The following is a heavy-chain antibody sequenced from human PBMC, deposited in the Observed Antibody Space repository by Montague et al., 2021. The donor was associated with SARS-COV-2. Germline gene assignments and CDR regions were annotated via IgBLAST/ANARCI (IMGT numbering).Heavy chain of an antibody. Sequence: SETLSLTCTVSGGSISSTAYYWGWIRQPPGKGLEWIGSIYYTVNTYYNPSLKSRVTISVDASKNQFSLTLSSVIAADTAVYYCARQTTLLRGRAPPGVWGQGTTVTVSS. CDR1: GGSISSTAYY. CDR3: ARQTTLLRGRAPPGV. J-gene: IGHJ6*02. V-gene: IGHV4-39*01. CDR2: IYYTVNT. D-gene: IGHD3-10*01.